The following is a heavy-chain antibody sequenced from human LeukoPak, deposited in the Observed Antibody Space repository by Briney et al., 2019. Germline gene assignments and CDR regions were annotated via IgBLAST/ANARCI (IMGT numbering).Heavy chain of an antibody. Sequence: PSETLSLTCTVSGGSISSGDYYWSWIRQPPGKGLEWIGYIYYSGSTYYNPSLKSRVTISVDTSKNQFSLKLSSVTAADTAVYYCARANGRYCSSTSCQYYFDYWGQGTLVTVSS. CDR2: IYYSGST. J-gene: IGHJ4*02. CDR1: GGSISSGDYY. CDR3: ARANGRYCSSTSCQYYFDY. D-gene: IGHD2-2*01. V-gene: IGHV4-30-4*08.